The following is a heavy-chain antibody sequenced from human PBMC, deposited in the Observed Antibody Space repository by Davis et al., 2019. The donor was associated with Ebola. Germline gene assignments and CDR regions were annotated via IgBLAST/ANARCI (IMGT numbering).Heavy chain of an antibody. Sequence: ASSVQVSCKASGYTFTSYAILRVRHAPGQRLEWMGWINAGNGNTKYSQKFQGRVTITRDTSASTAYMELSSLRSEDTAVYYCRVVVVKVPSEAFDIWGQGTMVTVSS. V-gene: IGHV1-3*01. D-gene: IGHD3-22*01. CDR3: RVVVVKVPSEAFDI. CDR1: GYTFTSYA. CDR2: INAGNGNT. J-gene: IGHJ3*02.